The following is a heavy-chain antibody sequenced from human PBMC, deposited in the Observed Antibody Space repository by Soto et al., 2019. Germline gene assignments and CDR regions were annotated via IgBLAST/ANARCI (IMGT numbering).Heavy chain of an antibody. CDR3: ARQIYDADPGPNFQNCYAP. CDR2: IDPSDSQT. J-gene: IGHJ5*02. V-gene: IGHV5-10-1*01. CDR1: GYSFAGYW. D-gene: IGHD3-16*01. Sequence: GASLKISCKGSGYSFAGYWITWVRQKPGKGLEWMGRIDPSDSQTYYSPSFRGHVTISVTKSITTVFLQWSSLRASDTAMYYCARQIYDADPGPNFQNCYAPWGQGSPVTFAS.